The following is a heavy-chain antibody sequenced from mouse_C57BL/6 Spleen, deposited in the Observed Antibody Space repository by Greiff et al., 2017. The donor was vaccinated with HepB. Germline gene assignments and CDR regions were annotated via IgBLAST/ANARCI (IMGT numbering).Heavy chain of an antibody. V-gene: IGHV1-64*01. CDR2: IHPNSGST. CDR1: GYTFTSYW. Sequence: VQLQQPGAELVKPGASVKLSCKASGYTFTSYWMHWVKQRPGQGLEWIGMIHPNSGSTNYNEKFKSKATLTVDKSSSTAYMQLSSLTSEDSAVYYGAREGDYYGSSGYFDVWGTGTTVTVSS. J-gene: IGHJ1*03. D-gene: IGHD1-1*01. CDR3: AREGDYYGSSGYFDV.